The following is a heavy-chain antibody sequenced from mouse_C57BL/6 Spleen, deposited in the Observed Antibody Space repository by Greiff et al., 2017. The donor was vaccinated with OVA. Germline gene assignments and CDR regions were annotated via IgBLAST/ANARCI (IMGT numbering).Heavy chain of an antibody. D-gene: IGHD2-4*01. V-gene: IGHV5-4*01. CDR2: ISDGGSYT. Sequence: EVKLVESGGGLVKPGGSLKLSCAASGFTFSSYAMSWVRQTPEKRLEWVATISDGGSYTYYPDNVKGRFTISRDNAKNNLYLQMSHLKSEDTAMYYCARDRTMIRRGFAYWGQGTLVTVSA. CDR1: GFTFSSYA. J-gene: IGHJ3*01. CDR3: ARDRTMIRRGFAY.